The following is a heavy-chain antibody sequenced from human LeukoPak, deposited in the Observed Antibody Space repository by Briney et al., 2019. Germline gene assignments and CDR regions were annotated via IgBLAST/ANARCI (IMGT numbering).Heavy chain of an antibody. Sequence: GGCLRLSCAASAFTFHDYGMSSVRHAPGKGLGWDSSINWNSGSTVYAESVKGRFSISRDNGKNSLYLQMNSLRAEDTALYYCARAKDCSSITCPFDIWGQGTMVTVSS. CDR1: AFTFHDYG. J-gene: IGHJ3*02. CDR3: ARAKDCSSITCPFDI. V-gene: IGHV3-20*04. CDR2: INWNSGST. D-gene: IGHD2-2*01.